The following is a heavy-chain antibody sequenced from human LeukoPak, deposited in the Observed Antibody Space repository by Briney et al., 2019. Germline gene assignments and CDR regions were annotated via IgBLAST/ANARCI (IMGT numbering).Heavy chain of an antibody. J-gene: IGHJ5*02. V-gene: IGHV3-48*01. Sequence: GGSLRLSCAASGFTFSSYSMNWVRQAPGKGLEWVSYISSSSSTIYYADSVKGRFTISRDNAKNSLYLQMISLRAEDTAVYYCARETVGIAAASAFDPWGQGTLVTVSS. CDR3: ARETVGIAAASAFDP. D-gene: IGHD6-13*01. CDR1: GFTFSSYS. CDR2: ISSSSSTI.